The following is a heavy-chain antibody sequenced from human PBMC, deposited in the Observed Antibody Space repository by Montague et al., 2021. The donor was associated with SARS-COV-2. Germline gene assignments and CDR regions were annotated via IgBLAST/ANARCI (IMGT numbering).Heavy chain of an antibody. J-gene: IGHJ4*02. CDR1: GDSVSSNSVG. CDR2: TYYRSKWYS. CDR3: VRYSGWFYFDF. V-gene: IGHV6-1*01. D-gene: IGHD6-19*01. Sequence: CAISGDSVSSNSVGWSWNRQSPSSGLQRPGRTYYRSKWYSDYAPSVRGRLTVNPDASKNEFSLELNYVTHEDTVVYYCVRYSGWFYFDFWGQGILVTVS.